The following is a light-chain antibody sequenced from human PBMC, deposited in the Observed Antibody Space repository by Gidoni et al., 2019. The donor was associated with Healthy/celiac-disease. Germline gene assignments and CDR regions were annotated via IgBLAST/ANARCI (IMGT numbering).Light chain of an antibody. CDR3: QQRYSTPRT. J-gene: IGKJ2*01. V-gene: IGKV1-39*01. CDR2: TAS. Sequence: DVQMTQSPSSLSASVGDRVTITCRASQSISSYLNWYQQKPGKAPNILIYTASSLQSGVPSRFSGSGSWTAFTLTISSLQPADFATYYCQQRYSTPRTFGQGTQLEIK. CDR1: QSISSY.